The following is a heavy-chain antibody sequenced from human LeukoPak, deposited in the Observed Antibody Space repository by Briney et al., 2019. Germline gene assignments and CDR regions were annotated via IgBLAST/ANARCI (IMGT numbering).Heavy chain of an antibody. V-gene: IGHV3-53*01. CDR3: AKRVPYTSSSVYFDY. D-gene: IGHD6-6*01. CDR2: IYSGGST. Sequence: GGSLRLSCAASGFTVSSNYMSWVRQAPGKGLEWVSGIYSGGSTYYVDSVKGRFTISRDNSKNTLYLQMNSLRSEDTAIYYCAKRVPYTSSSVYFDYWGQGTLVTVSS. J-gene: IGHJ4*02. CDR1: GFTVSSNY.